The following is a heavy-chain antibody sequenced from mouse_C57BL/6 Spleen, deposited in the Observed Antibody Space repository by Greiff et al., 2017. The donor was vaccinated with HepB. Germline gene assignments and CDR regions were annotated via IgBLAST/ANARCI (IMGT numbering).Heavy chain of an antibody. CDR2: ISYDGSN. CDR3: AREDDGYYGFAY. D-gene: IGHD2-3*01. V-gene: IGHV3-6*01. Sequence: ESGPGLVKPSQSLSLTCSVTGYSITCGYYWNWIRQFPGNKLEWMGYISYDGSNNYNPSLKNRIPITRDTSKNQFFLKLNSVTTEDTATYYCAREDDGYYGFAYWGQGTLVTVSA. CDR1: GYSITCGYY. J-gene: IGHJ3*01.